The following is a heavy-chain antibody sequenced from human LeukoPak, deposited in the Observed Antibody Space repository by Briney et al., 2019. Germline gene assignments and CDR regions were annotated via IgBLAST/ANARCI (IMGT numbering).Heavy chain of an antibody. D-gene: IGHD3-22*01. V-gene: IGHV3-30-3*01. CDR3: ARARYYYDSSGYYFDY. Sequence: GGSLRLSCAASGFTFRNYVIHWVRQAPGKGLEWVAVISYDGSNKYYADSVKGRFTISRDNSKNTLYLQMNSLRAEDTAVYYCARARYYYDSSGYYFDYWGQGTLVTVSS. CDR1: GFTFRNYV. CDR2: ISYDGSNK. J-gene: IGHJ4*02.